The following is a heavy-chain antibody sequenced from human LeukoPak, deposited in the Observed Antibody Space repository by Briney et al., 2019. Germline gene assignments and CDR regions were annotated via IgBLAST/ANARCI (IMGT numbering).Heavy chain of an antibody. CDR2: IKQDGSAK. CDR1: GFTFSDYW. Sequence: GGSLRLSCAASGFTFSDYWMHWVRQAPGKGLEWVANIKQDGSAKYYVDSVKGRFTISRDNAKNSLYLQMNSLRAEDTAVYYYARRYFDSWGQGTLVTVSP. V-gene: IGHV3-7*03. J-gene: IGHJ4*02. CDR3: ARRYFDS.